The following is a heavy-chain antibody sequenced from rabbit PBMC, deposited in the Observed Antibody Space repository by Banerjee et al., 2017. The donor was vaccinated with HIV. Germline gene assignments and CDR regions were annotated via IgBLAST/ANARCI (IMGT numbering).Heavy chain of an antibody. CDR2: INTSSGNT. Sequence: QEQLEESGGDLVKPEGSLTLTCTASGFSLSNKYVMCWVRQAPGKGLEWIACINTSSGNTVYASWAKGRFTISKTSSTTVTLQMPSLTAADTATYFCGRTYGRNTAYALYLWGPGTLVTVS. CDR3: GRTYGRNTAYALYL. J-gene: IGHJ6*01. V-gene: IGHV1S45*01. D-gene: IGHD6-1*01. CDR1: GFSLSNKYV.